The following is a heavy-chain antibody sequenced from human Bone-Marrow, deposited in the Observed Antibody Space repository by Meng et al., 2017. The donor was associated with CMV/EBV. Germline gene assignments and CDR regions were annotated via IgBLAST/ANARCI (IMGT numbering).Heavy chain of an antibody. J-gene: IGHJ4*02. V-gene: IGHV1-2*02. D-gene: IGHD6-19*01. CDR2: INPNSGGT. Sequence: ASVKVSCKASGGTFSSYAISWVRQAPGQGLEWMGWINPNSGGTNYAQKFQGRVTMTRDTSISTAYMELSRLRSDDTAVYYCARVSHSSSGWRGPFDYWGQGTLVTFSS. CDR3: ARVSHSSSGWRGPFDY. CDR1: GGTFSSYA.